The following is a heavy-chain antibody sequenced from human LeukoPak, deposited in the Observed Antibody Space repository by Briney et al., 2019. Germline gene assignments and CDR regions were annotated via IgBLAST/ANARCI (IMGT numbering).Heavy chain of an antibody. CDR1: GGSISSHY. Sequence: SETLSLTCTVSGGSISSHYWSWIRQPPGKGLEWIGYIYYSGYNNFNPSLKSRVTISVDTSKNQFSLKLSSVTAADTAVYYCARMGDSSGYPYYYYGMDVWGQGTTVTVSS. CDR2: IYYSGYN. J-gene: IGHJ6*02. V-gene: IGHV4-59*11. CDR3: ARMGDSSGYPYYYYGMDV. D-gene: IGHD3-22*01.